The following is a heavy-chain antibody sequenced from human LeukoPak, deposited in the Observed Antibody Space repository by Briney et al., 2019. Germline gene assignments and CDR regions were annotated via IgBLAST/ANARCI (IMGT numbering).Heavy chain of an antibody. J-gene: IGHJ4*02. CDR1: GFTFSSYG. V-gene: IGHV3-30*02. CDR2: IRYDGSNK. Sequence: AGGSLRLSCAASGFTFSSYGMHWVRQAPGKGLEWVAFIRYDGSNKYCADSVKGRFTISRDNSKNTLYLQMNSLRAEDTAVYYCAKDTPYSSGWSYYFDYWGQGTLVTVSS. D-gene: IGHD6-19*01. CDR3: AKDTPYSSGWSYYFDY.